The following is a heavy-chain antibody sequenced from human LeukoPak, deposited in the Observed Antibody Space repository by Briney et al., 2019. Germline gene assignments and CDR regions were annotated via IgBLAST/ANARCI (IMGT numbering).Heavy chain of an antibody. J-gene: IGHJ4*02. CDR3: AHTYSSGYSLYFDY. V-gene: IGHV2-5*02. CDR1: GFSLSTSGVG. Sequence: SGPTLVKPTQTLTLTCTFSGFSLSTSGVGVGWIRQPPGKALEWLALIYWDDDKRYSPSLKSRLTTTKDTSKNQVVLTMTNMDPVDTATYYCAHTYSSGYSLYFDYWGQGTLVTVSS. CDR2: IYWDDDK. D-gene: IGHD3-22*01.